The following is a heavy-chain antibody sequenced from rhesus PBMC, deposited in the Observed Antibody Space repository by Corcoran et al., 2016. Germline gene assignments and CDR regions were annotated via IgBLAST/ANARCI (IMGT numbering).Heavy chain of an antibody. CDR2: ISGYGGTT. CDR3: ARDGGSDSYSRDV. V-gene: IGHV4-80*01. D-gene: IGHD3-22*01. CDR1: GGSLLYFW. Sequence: PLQASGPGLVKPSETLSLTCTVSGGSLLYFWWRWIRPSPGSGLEWIGEISGYGGTTHSSPTLKSRVTCSTDASKSQFSLKLTSVTAADTAIYYCARDGGSDSYSRDVWGRGVLVTVSS. J-gene: IGHJ5-2*02.